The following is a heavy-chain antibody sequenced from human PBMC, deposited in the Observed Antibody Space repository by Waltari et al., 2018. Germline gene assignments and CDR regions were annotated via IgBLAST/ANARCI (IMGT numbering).Heavy chain of an antibody. D-gene: IGHD1-1*01. J-gene: IGHJ4*02. CDR3: TTGIVELESERASF. CDR2: VRSKHNNFAT. V-gene: IGHV3-73*01. CDR1: GVTIGGTA. Sequence: VQLLESGGGFIQTGESLRLSCVASGVTIGGTAMEWVRQSPGNGLQWIGRVRSKHNNFATVYAESMRGRSMVSRNASMNTAYLQIDNVTPDDTAVYYCTTGIVELESERASFWGRGVLVTVTS.